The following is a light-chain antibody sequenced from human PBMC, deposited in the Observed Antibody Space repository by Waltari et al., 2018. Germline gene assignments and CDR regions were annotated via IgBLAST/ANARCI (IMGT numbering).Light chain of an antibody. Sequence: DIQMTQSPSTVSASLGDRVPITCRARQNLNTFLSWYQQKPGAVPNLLIYEASTLERGVPSRFSGSGSGTHFTLTISGLQPDDFATYYCQQYYDYPINFGQGTRL. CDR1: QNLNTF. V-gene: IGKV1-5*01. J-gene: IGKJ5*01. CDR3: QQYYDYPIN. CDR2: EAS.